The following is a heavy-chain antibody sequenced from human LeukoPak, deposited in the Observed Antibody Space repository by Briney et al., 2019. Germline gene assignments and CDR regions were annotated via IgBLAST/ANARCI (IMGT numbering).Heavy chain of an antibody. CDR2: IYTSGST. Sequence: SETLSLTCTVSGNSFGDYYWSWIRQPAGKGLEWIGRIYTSGSTTYNPSLKSRVTMSVDTSKSQFSLKLSSVTAADTAVYYCARASLDKYYYDSSGYYWDYYYYYMDVWGKGTTVTISS. D-gene: IGHD3-22*01. V-gene: IGHV4-4*07. CDR1: GNSFGDYY. J-gene: IGHJ6*03. CDR3: ARASLDKYYYDSSGYYWDYYYYYMDV.